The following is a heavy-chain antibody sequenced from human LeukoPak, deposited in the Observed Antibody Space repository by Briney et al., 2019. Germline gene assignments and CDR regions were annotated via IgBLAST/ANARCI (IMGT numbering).Heavy chain of an antibody. CDR1: EYTFTNYD. Sequence: ASVKVSCKASEYTFTNYDINWVRQATGQRLEWMGWINPNSGNTGYTQKFQGRVTMTRNTSLSTAYMELTSLKSEDTAVYYCARSLGTYWGKDFLNWFDPWGQGTLVTVSS. D-gene: IGHD3-16*01. J-gene: IGHJ5*02. CDR2: INPNSGNT. CDR3: ARSLGTYWGKDFLNWFDP. V-gene: IGHV1-8*01.